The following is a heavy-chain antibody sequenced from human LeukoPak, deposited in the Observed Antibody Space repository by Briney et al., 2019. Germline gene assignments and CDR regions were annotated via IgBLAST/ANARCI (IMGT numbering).Heavy chain of an antibody. CDR1: GFTFSSYT. CDR2: VVGSGSGT. Sequence: PGGSLRLSCAASGFTFSSYTMSWVRQAPGKGLGWVSAVVGSGSGTLYTDSVKGRFTISRDNSKNTVSLQMNSLRAEDTALYYCATYGTSGYYLDYWGQGALVTVSS. D-gene: IGHD3-22*01. V-gene: IGHV3-23*01. J-gene: IGHJ4*02. CDR3: ATYGTSGYYLDY.